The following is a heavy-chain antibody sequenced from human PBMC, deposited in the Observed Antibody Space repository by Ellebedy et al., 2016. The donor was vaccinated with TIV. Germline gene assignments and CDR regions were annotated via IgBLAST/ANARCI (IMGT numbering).Heavy chain of an antibody. CDR3: AKYYDSSVSYYFDY. CDR2: LTFSGDSA. V-gene: IGHV3-23*01. Sequence: PGGSLRLSCAASGFTFSGYAMTWVRQAPGKGLDWVSSLTFSGDSAYYADSVQGRFIISRDNSKNTLYLQMNSRRAEDTAVYYCAKYYDSSVSYYFDYWGQGTLVTVSS. J-gene: IGHJ4*02. CDR1: GFTFSGYA. D-gene: IGHD3-22*01.